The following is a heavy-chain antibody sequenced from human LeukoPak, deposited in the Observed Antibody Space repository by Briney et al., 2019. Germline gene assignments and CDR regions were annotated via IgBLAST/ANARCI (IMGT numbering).Heavy chain of an antibody. CDR3: ARRREGVSWFDP. D-gene: IGHD1-26*01. V-gene: IGHV4-34*01. J-gene: IGHJ5*02. Sequence: SETLSLTCAVYGGSLNGHYWSWIRQSPGKGLEWIGEGSDIGGTKFNPSLKSRVSISADTSKNQFSLKLTSMTAADTAVYYCARRREGVSWFDPWGQGTLVTVSS. CDR2: GSDIGGT. CDR1: GGSLNGHY.